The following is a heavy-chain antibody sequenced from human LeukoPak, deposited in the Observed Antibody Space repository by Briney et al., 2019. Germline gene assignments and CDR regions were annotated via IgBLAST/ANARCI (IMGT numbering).Heavy chain of an antibody. CDR1: GYTFTSYY. Sequence: AASVKVSCKASGYTFTSYYMHWVRQAPGQGLEWMGIINPSGGSTSYAQKLQGGVTMTTDTSTSTAYMELRSLRSDDTAVYYCARAGAAAGRNYYYYYGMDVWGQGTTVTVSS. CDR3: ARAGAAAGRNYYYYYGMDV. CDR2: INPSGGST. V-gene: IGHV1-46*01. D-gene: IGHD6-13*01. J-gene: IGHJ6*02.